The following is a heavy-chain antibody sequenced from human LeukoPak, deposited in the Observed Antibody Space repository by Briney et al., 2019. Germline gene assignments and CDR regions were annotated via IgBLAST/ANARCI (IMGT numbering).Heavy chain of an antibody. V-gene: IGHV1-46*01. CDR3: ARGHPHPYGSGSPLGY. Sequence: ASVKVSCKASGYTFTSYYMHWVRQAPGQGLGWMGIINPSGGSTSYAQKFQGRVTMTRDTSTSTVYMELSSLRSEDTAVYYCARGHPHPYGSGSPLGYWGQGTLVTVSS. D-gene: IGHD3-10*01. CDR1: GYTFTSYY. CDR2: INPSGGST. J-gene: IGHJ4*02.